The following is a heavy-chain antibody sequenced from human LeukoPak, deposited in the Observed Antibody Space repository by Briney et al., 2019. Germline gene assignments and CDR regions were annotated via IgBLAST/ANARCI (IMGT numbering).Heavy chain of an antibody. V-gene: IGHV1-69*04. D-gene: IGHD3-10*01. CDR3: ASRGDLGALVY. Sequence: GASVKVSCKASGGTFSSYAISWVRQAPGQGLEWTGRIIPILGIANYAQKFQGRVTITADKSTSTAYMELSSLRSEDTAVYYCASRGDLGALVYWGQGTLVTVSS. CDR1: GGTFSSYA. CDR2: IIPILGIA. J-gene: IGHJ4*02.